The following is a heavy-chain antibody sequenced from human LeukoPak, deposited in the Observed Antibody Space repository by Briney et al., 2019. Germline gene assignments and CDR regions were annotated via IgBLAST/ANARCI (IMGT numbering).Heavy chain of an antibody. Sequence: SDTLSLTCTVSGGSISSHYWSWIRQPPGKGLEWIGYIYYSGSTNYNPSLKSRVTISVDTSKNQFSLKLSSVTAADTAVYYCARDANNEYYYDSSGRLDAFDIWGQGTMVTVSS. V-gene: IGHV4-59*11. CDR1: GGSISSHY. J-gene: IGHJ3*02. CDR3: ARDANNEYYYDSSGRLDAFDI. CDR2: IYYSGST. D-gene: IGHD3-22*01.